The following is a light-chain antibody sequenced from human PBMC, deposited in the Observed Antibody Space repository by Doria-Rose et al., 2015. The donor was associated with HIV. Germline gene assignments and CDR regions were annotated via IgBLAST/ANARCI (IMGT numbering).Light chain of an antibody. V-gene: IGKV1-39*01. Sequence: DIRMTQSPSPLSASVGDRVTITCRASQSTGSFLNWYQQKPGKAPKLLIYAASSLRNGVPSRFSGSGSGTDFTLTISSLQPEDFATYFCQQSYSTPLTFGGGTKVEIK. J-gene: IGKJ4*01. CDR1: QSTGSF. CDR3: QQSYSTPLT. CDR2: AAS.